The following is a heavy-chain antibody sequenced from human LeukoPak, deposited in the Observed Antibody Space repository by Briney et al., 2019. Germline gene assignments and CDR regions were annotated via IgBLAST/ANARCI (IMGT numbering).Heavy chain of an antibody. CDR1: GYTFTSYG. D-gene: IGHD3-10*01. Sequence: ASVKVSCKASGYTFTSYGISWVRQAPGQGLEWMGWISAYNGNTNYAQKLQGRVTMTTDTSTSTAYMEMRSLRSDDTAVYYCARGAAQWVLWFREVFPPPSPFDPWGQGTLVTVSS. J-gene: IGHJ5*02. CDR3: ARGAAQWVLWFREVFPPPSPFDP. CDR2: ISAYNGNT. V-gene: IGHV1-18*01.